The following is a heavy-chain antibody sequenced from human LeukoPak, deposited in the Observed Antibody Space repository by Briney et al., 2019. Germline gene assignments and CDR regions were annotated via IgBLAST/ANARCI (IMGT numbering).Heavy chain of an antibody. CDR1: GGTFSSYA. D-gene: IGHD3-10*01. V-gene: IGHV1-69*04. Sequence: GASVKVSCKASGGTFSSYAISWVRQAPGQGLEWMGRIIPILGIANYAQKFQGRVTITADKSTSTAYMELSSLRSEDTAVYYCATWGPMVRGVIPFDPWGQGTLVTVSS. CDR2: IIPILGIA. J-gene: IGHJ5*02. CDR3: ATWGPMVRGVIPFDP.